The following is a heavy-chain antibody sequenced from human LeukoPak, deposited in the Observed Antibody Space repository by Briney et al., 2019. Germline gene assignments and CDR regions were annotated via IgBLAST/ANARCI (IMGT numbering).Heavy chain of an antibody. V-gene: IGHV4-61*02. J-gene: IGHJ4*02. Sequence: PSQTLSLTCTVSGGSISSGSYYWSWIRQPAGKGLEWIGRIYTSGSTNYNPSLKSRVTISVDTSKNQFSLKLSSVTAADTAVYYCARFLYWGQGTLVTVSS. CDR2: IYTSGST. CDR1: GGSISSGSYY. CDR3: ARFLY.